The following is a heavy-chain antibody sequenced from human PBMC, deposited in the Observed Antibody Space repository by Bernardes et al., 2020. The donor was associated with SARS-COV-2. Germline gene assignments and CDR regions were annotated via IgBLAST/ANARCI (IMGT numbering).Heavy chain of an antibody. CDR1: GFTFSSYS. J-gene: IGHJ4*02. Sequence: SLLLSFAASGFTFSSYSMNWVRQAPGKGLEWVSSISSSSSYIYYADSVKGRFTISRDNAKNSLYLQMNSLRAEDTAVYYCARTGADGDYVDYWGQGTLVTVSS. D-gene: IGHD4-17*01. CDR2: ISSSSSYI. V-gene: IGHV3-21*01. CDR3: ARTGADGDYVDY.